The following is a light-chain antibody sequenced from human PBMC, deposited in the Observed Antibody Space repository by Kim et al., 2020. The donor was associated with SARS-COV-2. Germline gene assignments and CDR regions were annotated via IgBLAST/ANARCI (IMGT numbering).Light chain of an antibody. CDR1: YSNIGRNS. CDR2: RNN. Sequence: QSVLTQPPSASGTPGQRVVISCSGSYSNIGRNSVYLYQQVPGTAPRLLIYRNNRRPSGVPDRFSGSKSGTSLSLAISGLRSEDEAEYYCAVWDDTLSGYVFGTGTKVTVL. V-gene: IGLV1-47*01. J-gene: IGLJ1*01. CDR3: AVWDDTLSGYV.